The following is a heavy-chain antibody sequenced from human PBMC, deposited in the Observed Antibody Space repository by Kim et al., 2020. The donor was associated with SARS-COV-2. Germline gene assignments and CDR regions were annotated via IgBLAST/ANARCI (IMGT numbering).Heavy chain of an antibody. V-gene: IGHV3-49*02. D-gene: IGHD4-17*01. CDR3: TRGRVTMLSFDP. J-gene: IGHJ5*02. Sequence: EYAASVKGRFTISRDDSKSIAYLQMNSLKTEDTAVYYCTRGRVTMLSFDPWGQGTLVTVSS.